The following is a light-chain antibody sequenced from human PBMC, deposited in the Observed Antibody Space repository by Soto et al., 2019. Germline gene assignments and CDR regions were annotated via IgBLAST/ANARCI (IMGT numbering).Light chain of an antibody. V-gene: IGKV3-20*01. J-gene: IGKJ5*01. CDR3: QQYGSSPPIT. Sequence: EIVLTQSPGTLSLSPGERATLSCMASEIVSNNYHAWYQHQSCQAPLLLIYGASVRAPVIPDRFSCSGSGTEFTLTISSMEHEDFAVYYCQQYGSSPPITFGQGTRLEIK. CDR1: EIVSNNY. CDR2: GAS.